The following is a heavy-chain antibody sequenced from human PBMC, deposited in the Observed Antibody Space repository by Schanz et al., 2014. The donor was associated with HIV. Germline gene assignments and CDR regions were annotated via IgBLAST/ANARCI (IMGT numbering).Heavy chain of an antibody. V-gene: IGHV3-30*03. CDR3: ARVANWDYYGMDV. D-gene: IGHD3-16*01. CDR1: GFTFSSYG. Sequence: QVQLVESGGGVVQPGRSLRLSCEASGFTFSSYGMHWVRQAPGKGLEWVAVISYDGSNKYYGDSVKGRFTISRDNSKNTLYLQMNSLRAVDTAVYYCARVANWDYYGMDVWGRGTTVTVSS. J-gene: IGHJ6*02. CDR2: ISYDGSNK.